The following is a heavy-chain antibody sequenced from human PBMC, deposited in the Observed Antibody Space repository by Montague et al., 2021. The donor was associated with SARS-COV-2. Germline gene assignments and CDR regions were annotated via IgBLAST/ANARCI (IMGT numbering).Heavy chain of an antibody. CDR3: ARSRRITIFGVRLSNYYGMDV. CDR2: TDHGGAT. J-gene: IGHJ6*02. V-gene: IGHV4-34*01. CDR1: GGSFSDYY. Sequence: SETLSLTCAVYGGSFSDYYWTWIRQPPGKGLEWIGETDHGGATNYNPSLTSRLSISVDASKNQFSLKLNSVTAADTAVYYCARSRRITIFGVRLSNYYGMDVWGQGTTVTVSS. D-gene: IGHD3-3*01.